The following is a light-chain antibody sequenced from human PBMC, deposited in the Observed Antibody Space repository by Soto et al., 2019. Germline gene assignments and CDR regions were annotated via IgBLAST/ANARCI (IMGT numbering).Light chain of an antibody. CDR2: DVN. CDR1: SSDVGGYNY. J-gene: IGLJ1*01. Sequence: QSALTQPRSVSGSPGQSVTISCTGTSSDVGGYNYVSWYQQYPGKAPKLMIYDVNKRPSGVPDRFSGSKSGNTASLTISGLQAEDEADYYCCSYAGGYTYVFGTGTKVTVL. CDR3: CSYAGGYTYV. V-gene: IGLV2-11*01.